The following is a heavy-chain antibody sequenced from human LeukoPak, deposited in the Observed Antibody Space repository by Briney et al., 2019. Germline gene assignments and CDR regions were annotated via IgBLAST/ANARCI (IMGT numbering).Heavy chain of an antibody. J-gene: IGHJ5*02. Sequence: GGPLRLSCAASGFTFSDYYMSSIRQAPGKGLEWVSCINSGSSYTNYADSVKGRFTISRDNAKNSLFLQMNSLRAEDTAVYYCARYVWGSYRRFDPWGQGTLVTVS. CDR3: ARYVWGSYRRFDP. CDR1: GFTFSDYY. D-gene: IGHD3-16*02. V-gene: IGHV3-11*06. CDR2: INSGSSYT.